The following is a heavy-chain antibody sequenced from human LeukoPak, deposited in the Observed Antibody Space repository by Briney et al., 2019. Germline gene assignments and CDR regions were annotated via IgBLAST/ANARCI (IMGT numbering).Heavy chain of an antibody. V-gene: IGHV4-61*02. CDR2: IYTNGGA. J-gene: IGHJ4*02. CDR1: GGSVTSGNYY. Sequence: SQTLSLTCTVSGGSVTSGNYYWNWIRQPAGKGLEWIGRIYTNGGASYNPSLKSRVTISIDASKNQFSLKLSSVTAAGTAVYYCARETPGYWGQGILVTVSS. CDR3: ARETPGY.